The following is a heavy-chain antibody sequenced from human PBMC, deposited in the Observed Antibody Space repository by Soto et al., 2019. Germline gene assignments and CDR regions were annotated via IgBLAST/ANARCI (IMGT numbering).Heavy chain of an antibody. CDR3: ARGVYYDIGFDP. Sequence: ASVKVSCKASGYTFTSYDINWVRQATGQGLEWMGWMNPNSGNTGYAQKFQGRVTTTRNTSISTAYMELSSLRSEDTAVYYCARGVYYDIGFDPWGQGTLVTVSS. CDR2: MNPNSGNT. CDR1: GYTFTSYD. V-gene: IGHV1-8*01. D-gene: IGHD3-9*01. J-gene: IGHJ5*02.